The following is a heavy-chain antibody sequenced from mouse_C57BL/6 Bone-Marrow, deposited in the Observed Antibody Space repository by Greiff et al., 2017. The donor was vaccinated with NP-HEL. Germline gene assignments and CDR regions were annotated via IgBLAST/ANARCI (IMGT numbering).Heavy chain of an antibody. CDR1: GYTFTSYG. J-gene: IGHJ3*01. CDR2: IYPRSGTT. V-gene: IGHV1-81*01. CDR3: ARFGSSYDGAY. Sequence: QVQLQQSGAELARPGASVKLSCKASGYTFTSYGISWVKQRTGQGLEWIGEIYPRSGTTYYNEKFKGKATLTADKSSSTAYMELRSLTVEDSAVYFCARFGSSYDGAYWGQGTLVTVSA. D-gene: IGHD1-1*01.